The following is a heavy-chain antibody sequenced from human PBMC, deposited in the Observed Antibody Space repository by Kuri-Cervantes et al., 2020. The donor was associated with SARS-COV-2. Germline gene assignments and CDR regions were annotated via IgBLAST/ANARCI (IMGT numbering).Heavy chain of an antibody. D-gene: IGHD3-10*01. V-gene: IGHV4-61*01. CDR1: GGSVSSGSYY. CDR3: ARQGGYYGSGRGYYFDY. CDR2: IYYSGST. Sequence: SETLSLTCTVSGGSVSSGSYYWSWIRQPPGKGLEWIGYIYYSGSTNYNPSLKSRVTISVDTSKNQFSLKLSSVTAADTAVYYCARQGGYYGSGRGYYFDYWGQGTLVTVSS. J-gene: IGHJ4*02.